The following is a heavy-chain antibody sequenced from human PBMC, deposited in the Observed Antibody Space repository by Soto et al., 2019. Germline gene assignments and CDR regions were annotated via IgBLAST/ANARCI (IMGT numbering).Heavy chain of an antibody. J-gene: IGHJ6*02. D-gene: IGHD4-4*01. CDR3: RSTLGMDV. CDR2: INHSGST. Sequence: QVQLQQWGAGLLKPSETLSLTCAVYGGSFSGYYWSWIRQPPGKGLEWIGEINHSGSTNYNPSLKSRVTISVDTSKNQFSLKLSSVTAADTAVYYCRSTLGMDVWCQGTTVTVSS. CDR1: GGSFSGYY. V-gene: IGHV4-34*01.